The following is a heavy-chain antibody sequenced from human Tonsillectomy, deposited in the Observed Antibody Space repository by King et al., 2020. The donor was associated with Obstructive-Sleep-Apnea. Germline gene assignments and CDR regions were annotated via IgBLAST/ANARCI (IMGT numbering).Heavy chain of an antibody. Sequence: VQLVESGGGVVQPGRSLRLSCAASGFTFSSYAMHWVRQAPGKGLEWVAIISYDGSNKYYADSVKGRFTISRDNSKNTVYLQMNSLRAEDRSVYYCARDLRLSSSSGPDRMPASLYYYAMDVWGQGTTVTVSS. J-gene: IGHJ6*02. CDR2: ISYDGSNK. D-gene: IGHD6-13*01. CDR1: GFTFSSYA. CDR3: ARDLRLSSSSGPDRMPASLYYYAMDV. V-gene: IGHV3-30*04.